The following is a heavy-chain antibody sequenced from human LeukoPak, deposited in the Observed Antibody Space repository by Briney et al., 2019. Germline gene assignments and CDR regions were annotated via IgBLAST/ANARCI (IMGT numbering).Heavy chain of an antibody. CDR2: LDPEDGET. CDR3: ARTPHYCSGGSCYFDVFDI. D-gene: IGHD2-15*01. Sequence: ASVKVSCKVSGYTLTELSMHWVRQAPGKGLEWMGGLDPEDGETIYAQKFQGRVTMTEDTSTDTAYMELSSLRSEDTAVYYCARTPHYCSGGSCYFDVFDIWGQGTMVTVSS. J-gene: IGHJ3*02. CDR1: GYTLTELS. V-gene: IGHV1-24*01.